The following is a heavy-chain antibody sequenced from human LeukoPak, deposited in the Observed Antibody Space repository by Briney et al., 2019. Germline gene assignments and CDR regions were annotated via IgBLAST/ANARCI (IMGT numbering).Heavy chain of an antibody. CDR3: ARHMNGGTNPMDV. D-gene: IGHD2-8*01. J-gene: IGHJ6*02. CDR1: GVSISGHF. Sequence: SETLSLTCTVSGVSISGHFCTWVRQPPGMRLEYIADMRYSEAPTYNPSLKSRVSISLDTSKNQCSLKLSSVTAADTAVYYCARHMNGGTNPMDVCGQGTMVTVSS. CDR2: MRYSEAP. V-gene: IGHV4-59*08.